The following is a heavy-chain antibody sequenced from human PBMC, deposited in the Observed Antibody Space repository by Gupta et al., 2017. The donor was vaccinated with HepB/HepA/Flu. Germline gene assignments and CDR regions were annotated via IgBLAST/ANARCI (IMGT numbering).Heavy chain of an antibody. D-gene: IGHD2/OR15-2a*01. Sequence: EVQLVESGGGLVQPGGSLRLSCAASGFTFSSHWMNWVRQAPGKGLEWVANIKQDGSEKKYVDSVKGRFTISRDNAKDSLYLQMASLRAEDTAVYYCARGSGSTTRALDIWGQGTMVTVSS. CDR2: IKQDGSEK. V-gene: IGHV3-7*01. CDR3: ARGSGSTTRALDI. J-gene: IGHJ3*02. CDR1: GFTFSSHW.